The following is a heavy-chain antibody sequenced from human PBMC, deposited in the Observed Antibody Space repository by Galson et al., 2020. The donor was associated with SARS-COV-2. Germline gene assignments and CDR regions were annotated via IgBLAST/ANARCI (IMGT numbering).Heavy chain of an antibody. CDR1: GFTFSSYA. V-gene: IGHV3-30*04. D-gene: IGHD3-10*02. CDR3: ARDLFGESPTSDY. CDR2: ISYDGSNK. Sequence: GESLKISCAASGFTFSSYAMHWVRQAPGKGLEWVAVISYDGSNKYYADSVKGRFTISRDNSKNTLYLQMNSLRAEDTAVYYCARDLFGESPTSDYWGQGTLVTVSS. J-gene: IGHJ4*02.